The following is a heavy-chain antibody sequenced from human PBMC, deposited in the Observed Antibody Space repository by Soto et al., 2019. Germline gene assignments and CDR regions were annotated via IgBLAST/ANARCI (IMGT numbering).Heavy chain of an antibody. V-gene: IGHV4-38-2*02. J-gene: IGHJ4*02. Sequence: SETLSLTCSAAGFAISRGYYWSCVRQPPGKGLEWIGSIYPSVSSYHNPSLETRVRLSIDTSKNQFTLNLTSVTAADTALYYCAREKVGTTFFDNWGQGIQVTVSS. CDR1: GFAISRGYY. D-gene: IGHD1-1*01. CDR2: IYPSVSS. CDR3: AREKVGTTFFDN.